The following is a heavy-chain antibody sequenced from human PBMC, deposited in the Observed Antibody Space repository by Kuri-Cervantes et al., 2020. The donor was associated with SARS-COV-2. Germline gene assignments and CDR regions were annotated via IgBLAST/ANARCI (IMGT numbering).Heavy chain of an antibody. CDR1: GGTFSSYA. CDR2: IIPIFGTA. Sequence: SVKVSCTASGGTFSSYAISWLRQAPGQGLEWMGGIIPIFGTANYAQKFQGRVTITTDESTSTAYMELSSLRSEDTAVYYCARELLGIQSSGRYYMDVWGKGTTVTVSS. J-gene: IGHJ6*03. CDR3: ARELLGIQSSGRYYMDV. D-gene: IGHD7-27*01. V-gene: IGHV1-69*05.